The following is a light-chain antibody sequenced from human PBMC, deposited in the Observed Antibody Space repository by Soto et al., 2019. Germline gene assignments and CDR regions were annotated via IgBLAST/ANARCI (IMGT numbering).Light chain of an antibody. J-gene: IGKJ1*01. Sequence: DIQMPQSPSSLSASVGDRVTIPCRASQSISRYLNWYQQKPGKAPKLLIYAASSLQSGVPSRFSGSGSGTDFTLTISSLQPEEFATYYCQQSYSTPRSLGQGTKVEIK. CDR2: AAS. CDR3: QQSYSTPRS. CDR1: QSISRY. V-gene: IGKV1-39*01.